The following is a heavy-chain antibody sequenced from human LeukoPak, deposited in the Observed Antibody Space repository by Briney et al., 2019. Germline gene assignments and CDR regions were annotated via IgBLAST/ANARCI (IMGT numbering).Heavy chain of an antibody. Sequence: GGSLRLSCAGSGFTFSDYTMNWVRQAPGRGLEWVSNIRSTSSAIYYADSVKGRFTISRDNAKSSLYLQMNSLRDEDTAVYYCAAGLPLEYWGQGTLVTVSS. D-gene: IGHD4-11*01. V-gene: IGHV3-48*02. CDR2: IRSTSSAI. CDR3: AAGLPLEY. J-gene: IGHJ4*02. CDR1: GFTFSDYT.